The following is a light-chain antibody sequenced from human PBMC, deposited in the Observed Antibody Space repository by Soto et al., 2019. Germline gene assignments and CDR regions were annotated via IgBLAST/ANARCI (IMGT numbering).Light chain of an antibody. J-gene: IGLJ3*02. CDR2: DVN. CDR1: SSDVGGHNY. Sequence: QSALTQPASVSGAPGQSITISCTGGSSDVGGHNYVSWYQHNPGKAPKLLIYDVNNRPSGVSNRFSGSKSGNKASLTISGLQAEDEADYYCNSYTSSGTVVFGGGTKLTVL. V-gene: IGLV2-14*03. CDR3: NSYTSSGTVV.